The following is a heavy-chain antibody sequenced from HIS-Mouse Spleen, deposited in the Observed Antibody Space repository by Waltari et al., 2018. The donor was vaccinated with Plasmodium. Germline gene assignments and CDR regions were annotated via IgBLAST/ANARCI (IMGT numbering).Heavy chain of an antibody. J-gene: IGHJ4*02. Sequence: EVQLVESGGGLVQPGGSLRLSCAAAGFPFIGYWMSWVRQAPGKGLEWVANIKQDGSEKYYVDSVKGRFTISRDNAKNSLYLQMNSLRAEDTAVYYCARGSLGYWGQGTLVTVSS. CDR1: GFPFIGYW. D-gene: IGHD3-16*01. CDR3: ARGSLGY. V-gene: IGHV3-7*01. CDR2: IKQDGSEK.